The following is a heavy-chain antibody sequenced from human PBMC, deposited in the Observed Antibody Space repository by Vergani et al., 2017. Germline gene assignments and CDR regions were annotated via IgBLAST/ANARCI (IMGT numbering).Heavy chain of an antibody. Sequence: EVQLVETGGGLIQPGGSLRLSCAASGFTVSSNYMSWVRQAPGKGLEWVSVIYSGGSTYYADSVKGRFTISRDNSKNTLYLQMNSLRAEDTAVYYCAREIVVVPAAIRGGYYYYYMDVWGKGTTVTVSS. J-gene: IGHJ6*03. CDR1: GFTVSSNY. V-gene: IGHV3-53*02. D-gene: IGHD2-2*02. CDR3: AREIVVVPAAIRGGYYYYYMDV. CDR2: IYSGGST.